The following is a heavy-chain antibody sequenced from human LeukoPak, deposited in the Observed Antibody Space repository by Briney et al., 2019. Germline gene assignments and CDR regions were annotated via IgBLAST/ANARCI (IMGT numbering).Heavy chain of an antibody. J-gene: IGHJ4*02. Sequence: SETLSLTCTVSGYSISSGYYWGWIRQPPGKGLEWIGSIYHSGSTYYNPSLKSRVTISVDTSKNQFSLKLSSVTAADPAVYYCARDGNPITMVRGVIATHYWGQGTLVTVSS. CDR2: IYHSGST. D-gene: IGHD3-10*01. CDR3: ARDGNPITMVRGVIATHY. CDR1: GYSISSGYY. V-gene: IGHV4-38-2*02.